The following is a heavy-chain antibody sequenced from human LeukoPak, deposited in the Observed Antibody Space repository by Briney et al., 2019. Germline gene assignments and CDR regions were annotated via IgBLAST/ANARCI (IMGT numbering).Heavy chain of an antibody. CDR2: IYYSGST. J-gene: IGHJ4*02. V-gene: IGHV4-61*05. CDR1: GGSISSSSYY. D-gene: IGHD5-18*01. Sequence: PSETLSLTCTVSGGSISSSSYYWGWIRQPPGKGLEWIGYIYYSGSTNYNPSLKSRVTISVDTSKNQFSLKLSSVTAADTAVYYCARGGYSYGYGFDYWGQGTLVTVSS. CDR3: ARGGYSYGYGFDY.